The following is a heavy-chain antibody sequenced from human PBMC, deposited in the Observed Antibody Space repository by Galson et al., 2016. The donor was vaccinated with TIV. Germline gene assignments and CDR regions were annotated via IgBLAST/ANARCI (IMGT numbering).Heavy chain of an antibody. D-gene: IGHD5-12*01. Sequence: SVKVSCKASGYTFTGYFMHWVRQAPGQGLEWMGWINPNSGGTNYAQKFQGRVTMTRDTSISTAYMELSSLISDDTAMYFCARAPTLIVATIYWCFDLWGRGTLVTVSS. CDR3: ARAPTLIVATIYWCFDL. V-gene: IGHV1-2*02. CDR2: INPNSGGT. J-gene: IGHJ2*01. CDR1: GYTFTGYF.